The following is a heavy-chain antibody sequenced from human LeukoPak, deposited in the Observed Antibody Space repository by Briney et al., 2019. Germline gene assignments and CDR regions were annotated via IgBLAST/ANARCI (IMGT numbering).Heavy chain of an antibody. D-gene: IGHD6-25*01. Sequence: TGGSLRLSCAASGFTLCSHAMSWVRPAPGKGLGWGSAISGSGGSTYYADSVKGRFTISRDNSKNTLYLQMNSLRAEDTAVYYCAKVPPIAAATEPDSYYYYYGMDVWGQGTTDTVSS. CDR1: GFTLCSHA. V-gene: IGHV3-23*01. J-gene: IGHJ6*02. CDR2: ISGSGGST. CDR3: AKVPPIAAATEPDSYYYYYGMDV.